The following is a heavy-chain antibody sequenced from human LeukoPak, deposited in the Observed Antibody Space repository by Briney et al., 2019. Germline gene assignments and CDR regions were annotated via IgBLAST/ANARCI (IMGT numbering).Heavy chain of an antibody. Sequence: PSETLSLTCTVSGGSISSGSYYWSWIRQPAGKGLEWIGRIYTSGSTNYNPSLKSRVTISVDTSKNQFSLKLSSVTAADTAVYYCARVFRGDILTNLYYMDVWGKGTTVTVSS. CDR2: IYTSGST. J-gene: IGHJ6*03. D-gene: IGHD3-9*01. CDR3: ARVFRGDILTNLYYMDV. CDR1: GGSISSGSYY. V-gene: IGHV4-61*02.